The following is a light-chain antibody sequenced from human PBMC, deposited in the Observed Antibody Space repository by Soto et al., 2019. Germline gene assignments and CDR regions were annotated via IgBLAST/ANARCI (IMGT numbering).Light chain of an antibody. CDR2: GAS. J-gene: IGKJ1*01. Sequence: DMRMTHSPSTLSASVGDRVTMTCLASESISTWLAWYQQKQGKAPKLLMHGASRLESGVPSRFSGSGSGTEFTLTISSLQPDDFGTYYCQQYNSYSWTFGQGTKVDIK. CDR3: QQYNSYSWT. CDR1: ESISTW. V-gene: IGKV1-5*01.